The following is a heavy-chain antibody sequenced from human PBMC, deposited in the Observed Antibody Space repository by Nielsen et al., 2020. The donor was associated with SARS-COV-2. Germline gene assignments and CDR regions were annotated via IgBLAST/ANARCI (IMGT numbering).Heavy chain of an antibody. CDR2: ISAYNGNT. CDR3: ARDAVLLWFGELIDY. V-gene: IGHV1-18*01. CDR1: GYTFNSYD. D-gene: IGHD3-10*01. Sequence: ASVKVSCKASGYTFNSYDMNWVRQAPGQGLEWMGWISAYNGNTNYAQKLQGRVTMTTDTSTSTAYMELRSLRSDDTAVYYCARDAVLLWFGELIDYWGQGTLVTVSS. J-gene: IGHJ4*02.